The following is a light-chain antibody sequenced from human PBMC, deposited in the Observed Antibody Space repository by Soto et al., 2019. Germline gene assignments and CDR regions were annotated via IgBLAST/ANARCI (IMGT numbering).Light chain of an antibody. CDR2: EVR. CDR3: SSYTSKSSLI. V-gene: IGLV2-14*01. CDR1: MRDVGAYNL. J-gene: IGLJ2*01. Sequence: QSALTQPASVSGSPGQSITISCAGTMRDVGAYNLVSLYQQHPGRDPQLIIYEVRNRPSGISFRFSGSKSGNTASLTISGLQAEDEADYYCSSYTSKSSLIFGGGTKLTVL.